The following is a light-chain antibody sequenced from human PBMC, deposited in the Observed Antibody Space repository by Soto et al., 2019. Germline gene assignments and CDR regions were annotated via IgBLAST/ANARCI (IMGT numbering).Light chain of an antibody. CDR3: QQYGRPPT. J-gene: IGKJ5*01. Sequence: EIVLTQSPGTLSLSAGERATLSCRASQSVISNYLAWYQQKPGQAPRLLIYGASSRATGIPDRFSGSGSGTDFTLTISRLEPGDSAVYYWQQYGRPPTFGQGTRREIK. V-gene: IGKV3-20*01. CDR2: GAS. CDR1: QSVISNY.